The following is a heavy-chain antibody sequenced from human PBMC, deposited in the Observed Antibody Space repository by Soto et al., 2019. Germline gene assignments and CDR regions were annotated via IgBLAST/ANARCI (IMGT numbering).Heavy chain of an antibody. CDR2: ISYDGRNK. Sequence: GGSLRLSCAAPGFTFSSYGMHWVRQAPGKGLEWVAVISYDGRNKYYADSVKGRFTISRDNSKNTLYLQMNSLREEDTAVYYCATGWGGYCSSTSCPSTYQYYYGMDVWGQGTTVTVSS. CDR3: ATGWGGYCSSTSCPSTYQYYYGMDV. V-gene: IGHV3-30*03. D-gene: IGHD2-2*01. J-gene: IGHJ6*01. CDR1: GFTFSSYG.